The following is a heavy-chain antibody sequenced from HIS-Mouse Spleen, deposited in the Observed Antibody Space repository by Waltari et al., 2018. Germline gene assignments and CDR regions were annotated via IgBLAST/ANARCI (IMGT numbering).Heavy chain of an antibody. CDR1: GGSISSYS. CDR2: IDYSGST. V-gene: IGHV4-59*08. Sequence: QVQLQDSGPGLVKPSETLSLTCPVSGGSISSYSWSWIRQPPGKGLEWIGYIDYSGSTNYNPSLKSRVTISVDTSKNQFSLKLSSVTAADTAVYYCARGGLLAATYYFDYWGQGTLVTVSS. J-gene: IGHJ4*02. CDR3: ARGGLLAATYYFDY. D-gene: IGHD2-15*01.